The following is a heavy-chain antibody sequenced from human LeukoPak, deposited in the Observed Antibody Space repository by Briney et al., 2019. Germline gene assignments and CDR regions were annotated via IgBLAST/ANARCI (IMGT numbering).Heavy chain of an antibody. CDR2: ISSSGSTI. V-gene: IGHV3-48*03. D-gene: IGHD3-3*01. Sequence: GGSLRLSCAASGFTFSSYEMNWVRQAPGKGLEWVSYISSSGSTIYYADSVKGGFTISRDNAKNSLYLQMNSLRAEDTAVYYCARVNYDFWSGSAKLDYWGQGTLVTVSS. J-gene: IGHJ4*02. CDR1: GFTFSSYE. CDR3: ARVNYDFWSGSAKLDY.